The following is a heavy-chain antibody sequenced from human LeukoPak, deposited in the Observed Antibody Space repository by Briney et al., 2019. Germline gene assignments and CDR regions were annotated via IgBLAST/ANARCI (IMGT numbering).Heavy chain of an antibody. J-gene: IGHJ5*02. V-gene: IGHV4-30-4*08. CDR1: GGSNSSGDYY. D-gene: IGHD6-25*01. Sequence: SQTLSLTCTVSGGSNSSGDYYWSWIRQPPGKGLEWIGYIYYSGSTYYNPSLKSRVTISVDTSKNQFSLKLSSVTAADTAVYYCARGRRRDWFDPWGQGTLVTVSS. CDR3: ARGRRRDWFDP. CDR2: IYYSGST.